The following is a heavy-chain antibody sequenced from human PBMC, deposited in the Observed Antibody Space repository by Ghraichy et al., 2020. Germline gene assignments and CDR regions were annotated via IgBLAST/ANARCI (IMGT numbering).Heavy chain of an antibody. Sequence: SQTLSLTCTVSGGSISSSTHYWGWIRQPPGKGLEWIGTIYYSGSTYYNPSLKSRVTISVDTSKNQFSLKLSSVTAADTAVYYCARDAGLVRGDPYNWFDPWGQGTLVIIAS. V-gene: IGHV4-39*07. D-gene: IGHD3-10*01. CDR2: IYYSGST. CDR3: ARDAGLVRGDPYNWFDP. J-gene: IGHJ5*02. CDR1: GGSISSSTHY.